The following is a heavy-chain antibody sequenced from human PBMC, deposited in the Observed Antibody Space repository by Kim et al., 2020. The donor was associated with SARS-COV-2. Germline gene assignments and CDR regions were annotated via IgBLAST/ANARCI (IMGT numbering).Heavy chain of an antibody. Sequence: YATAYAASVKGRFTISRDDSKNTAYLQMNSLKTEDTAVYYCTRLDCGLDVWGQGTTVTVSS. V-gene: IGHV3-73*01. CDR2: YAT. J-gene: IGHJ6*02. CDR3: TRLDCGLDV.